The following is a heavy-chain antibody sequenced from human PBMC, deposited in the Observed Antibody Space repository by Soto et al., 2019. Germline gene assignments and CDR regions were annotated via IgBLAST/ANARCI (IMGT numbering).Heavy chain of an antibody. J-gene: IGHJ4*02. D-gene: IGHD3-10*01. CDR3: AKGRTGVYAYIDY. V-gene: IGHV3-30*18. Sequence: PGGSLRLSCAASGFTFSSSGLHWVRQAPGKGLEWVAVISYDGTNKYYADSGKGRFTISRDNSKNTLYLQMNSLIAEDTAVYYCAKGRTGVYAYIDYWCQGALVTVSS. CDR2: ISYDGTNK. CDR1: GFTFSSSG.